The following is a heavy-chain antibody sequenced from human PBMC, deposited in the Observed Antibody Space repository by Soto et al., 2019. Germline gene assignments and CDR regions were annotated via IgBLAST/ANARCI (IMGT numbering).Heavy chain of an antibody. J-gene: IGHJ4*02. CDR2: IYWDDDK. Sequence: QITLKESGPTLVKPTQTLTLTCTFSGFSLSTSGLGVRWIRQPPGKALEWLALIYWDDDKSYSPSLKSRLTITKDTSKNQVVLTMTNMDPVDTATYYCAHRSGSNALDNWGQGTLVTVSS. D-gene: IGHD3-10*01. CDR1: GFSLSTSGLG. V-gene: IGHV2-5*02. CDR3: AHRSGSNALDN.